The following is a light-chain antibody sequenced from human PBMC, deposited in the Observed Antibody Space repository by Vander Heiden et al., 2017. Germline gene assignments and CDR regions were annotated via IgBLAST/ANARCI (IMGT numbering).Light chain of an antibody. CDR1: QLISSW. CDR3: QQADSLPPT. V-gene: IGKV1-12*01. CDR2: AAS. J-gene: IGKJ2*01. Sequence: IQMTQSLSFVSASVGDRVTINCRAGQLISSWLAWYQQKPGKATTQMIYAASTLQNGVPRRCSGSDSGTYFTLTSSSLQPEDSATYYCQQADSLPPTFGQGTKLEVK.